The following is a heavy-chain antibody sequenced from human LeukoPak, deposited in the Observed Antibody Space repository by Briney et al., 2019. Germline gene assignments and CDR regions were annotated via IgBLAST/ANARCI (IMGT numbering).Heavy chain of an antibody. CDR2: INPSGGST. Sequence: ASVKVSCKASGYTFASYYMHWVRQAPGQGLEWMGIINPSGGSTSYAQKFQGRVTMTRDTSTSTAYMELSSLRSEDTAVYYCATDFTPLHPSGFSGLVDYWGQGTLVTVSS. CDR3: ATDFTPLHPSGFSGLVDY. J-gene: IGHJ4*02. CDR1: GYTFASYY. D-gene: IGHD3-3*01. V-gene: IGHV1-46*01.